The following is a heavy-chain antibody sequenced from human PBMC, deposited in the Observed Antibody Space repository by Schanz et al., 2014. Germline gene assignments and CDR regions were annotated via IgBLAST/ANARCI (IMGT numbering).Heavy chain of an antibody. Sequence: QVQLVQSGAEVKKPGASVKVSCKASGYTFSDYYIHWVRQAPGQGLEWMGWINPNTGGTNFAQKFQGRVTMTRDTSISTVDMELSRLRSDDTAVYYCAREGTVIRGLSGWFDPWGQGSLVTVSS. CDR2: INPNTGGT. J-gene: IGHJ5*02. CDR3: AREGTVIRGLSGWFDP. D-gene: IGHD3-10*01. CDR1: GYTFSDYY. V-gene: IGHV1-2*02.